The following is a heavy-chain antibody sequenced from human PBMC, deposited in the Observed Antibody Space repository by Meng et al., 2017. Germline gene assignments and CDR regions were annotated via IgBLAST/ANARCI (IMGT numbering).Heavy chain of an antibody. CDR3: ARDQGYLSWPSERFFQH. V-gene: IGHV3-30*01. CDR2: ISYDGSNK. Sequence: GGSLRLSCAASGFTFSSYAMHWVRQAPGKGLEWVAVISYDGSNKYYADSVKGRFTISRDNSKNTLYLQMNSLRAEDTAVYYCARDQGYLSWPSERFFQHWGQGTLVTVSS. D-gene: IGHD2-15*01. CDR1: GFTFSSYA. J-gene: IGHJ1*01.